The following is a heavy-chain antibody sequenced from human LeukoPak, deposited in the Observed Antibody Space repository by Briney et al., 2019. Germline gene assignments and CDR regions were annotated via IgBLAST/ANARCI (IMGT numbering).Heavy chain of an antibody. CDR2: IYYSGST. CDR1: GGSISSYY. J-gene: IGHJ4*02. D-gene: IGHD3-3*01. Sequence: PSETLSLTCTVSGGSISSYYWSWIRQPPGKGLEWIGYIYYSGSTNYNPSLKSRVTISVDTSKNQFSLKLSSVTAADTAVYYCARAGMYYDFWSGYSADYWGQGTLVTVSS. CDR3: ARAGMYYDFWSGYSADY. V-gene: IGHV4-59*01.